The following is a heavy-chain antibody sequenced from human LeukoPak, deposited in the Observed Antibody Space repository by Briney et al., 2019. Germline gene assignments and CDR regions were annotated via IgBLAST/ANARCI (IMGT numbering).Heavy chain of an antibody. D-gene: IGHD4-17*01. CDR1: GYTFTSYD. Sequence: GASVKVSCKASGYTFTSYDINWVRQATGQGLEWMGWMNPNSGNTGYAQKFQGRVTMTRDTSISTAYMELSRLRSDDTAVYYCAYADYGDYAFDYWGQGTLVTVSS. CDR2: MNPNSGNT. J-gene: IGHJ4*02. V-gene: IGHV1-8*01. CDR3: AYADYGDYAFDY.